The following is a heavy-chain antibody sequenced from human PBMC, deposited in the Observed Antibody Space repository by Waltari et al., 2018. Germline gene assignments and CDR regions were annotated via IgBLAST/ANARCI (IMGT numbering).Heavy chain of an antibody. J-gene: IGHJ3*02. D-gene: IGHD4-17*01. V-gene: IGHV3-53*01. CDR3: AGNNGDLHRGAFDI. CDR2: MFREGST. CDR1: GFTVSNNF. Sequence: EVQLVESGGGLMQPGGSLKLSCAASGFTVSNNFISWVRQAPGKGLVWLAYMFREGSTDYADSVKGRLTISRDSSRNTVFLEMDNLRAEDTAVYFCAGNNGDLHRGAFDIWGQGTMVTVSS.